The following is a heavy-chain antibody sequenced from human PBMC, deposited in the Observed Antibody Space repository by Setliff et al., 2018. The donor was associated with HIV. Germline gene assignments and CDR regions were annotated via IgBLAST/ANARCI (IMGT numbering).Heavy chain of an antibody. D-gene: IGHD5-18*01. CDR2: INTGNGNT. CDR1: GYTFSHYP. V-gene: IGHV1-3*04. Sequence: ASVKVSCKASGYTFSHYPMHWVRQAPGQRPEWMGWINTGNGNTKYSQKFQDRVTITRDTSADTVYMELSSLRSEDTAVYYCARRGRFTGGYSYGSDYFDYWGQGTLVTVSS. CDR3: ARRGRFTGGYSYGSDYFDY. J-gene: IGHJ4*02.